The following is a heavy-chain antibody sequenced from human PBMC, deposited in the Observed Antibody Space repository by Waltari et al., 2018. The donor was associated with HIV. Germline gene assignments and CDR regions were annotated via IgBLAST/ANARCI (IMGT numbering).Heavy chain of an antibody. CDR2: ISAYNGNT. J-gene: IGHJ5*02. CDR3: ARDLGYCSSTSCYRGNWFDP. Sequence: QVHLVQSGAEGKKPGASVMYSCKASGYTLARYGIRWARQAPGKGIQWLGWISAYNGNTNYAQKLQARVTMTTDTSTSTAYMELRSLRSDDTAVYYCARDLGYCSSTSCYRGNWFDPWGQGTLVTVSS. D-gene: IGHD2-2*02. CDR1: GYTLARYG. V-gene: IGHV1-18*04.